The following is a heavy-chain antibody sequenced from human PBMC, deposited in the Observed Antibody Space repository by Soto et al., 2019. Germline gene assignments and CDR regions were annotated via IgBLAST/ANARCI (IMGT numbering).Heavy chain of an antibody. Sequence: SVKVSCKASGGTFSKNTISWVRQAPGQGLEWMGGIMPVFGRPNYAQKFQGRVTITADEYPRTAYMELSRLKSDDTAVYYCARQFDYDTSGYYYAYWGQGTQVTVSS. V-gene: IGHV1-69*13. CDR2: IMPVFGRP. CDR3: ARQFDYDTSGYYYAY. CDR1: GGTFSKNT. J-gene: IGHJ4*02. D-gene: IGHD3-22*01.